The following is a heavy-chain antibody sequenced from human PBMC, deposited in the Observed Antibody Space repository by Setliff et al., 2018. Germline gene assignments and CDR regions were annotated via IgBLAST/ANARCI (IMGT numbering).Heavy chain of an antibody. V-gene: IGHV2-70*04. J-gene: IGHJ6*03. CDR1: GFSLNTTGER. CDR2: IDWDDDK. D-gene: IGHD1-26*01. Sequence: SGPRGEPTQTLTLTCTFSGFSLNTTGERVSWIRQPPGKAPEWLARIDWDDDKYYSTSLKTRLTIPKDTSKNQVVLTMTNMDSVDTATYYCARTVRSGSYHYYYMDVWGKGTTVTVSS. CDR3: ARTVRSGSYHYYYMDV.